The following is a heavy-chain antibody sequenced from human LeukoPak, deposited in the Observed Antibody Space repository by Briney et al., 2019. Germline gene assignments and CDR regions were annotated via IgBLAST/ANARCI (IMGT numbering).Heavy chain of an antibody. CDR1: GFIFSTYA. J-gene: IGHJ4*02. CDR2: ISGSGGNT. V-gene: IGHV3-23*01. Sequence: PGGSLRLSCAASGFIFSTYAMSWVRQAPGKGLEWVSAISGSGGNTYYADSVKGRFAISRDNSKNTLYLQVNSLRAEDTAVYYCAKDRSSGWYEAPFDYWGQGTLVTVSS. CDR3: AKDRSSGWYEAPFDY. D-gene: IGHD6-19*01.